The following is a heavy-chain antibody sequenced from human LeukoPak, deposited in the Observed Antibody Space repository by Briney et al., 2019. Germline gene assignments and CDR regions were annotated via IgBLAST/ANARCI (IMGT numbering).Heavy chain of an antibody. D-gene: IGHD1-26*01. CDR1: GFTFSSYA. Sequence: GGSLTLSCAASGFTFSSYAMHWVRQAPGKGLEWVAVISYDGSNKYYADSVKGGFTISRDNSKNTLYLQMNSLRAEDTAVYYCARDRGGSYFDYWGQGTLVTVSS. CDR2: ISYDGSNK. CDR3: ARDRGGSYFDY. V-gene: IGHV3-30-3*01. J-gene: IGHJ4*02.